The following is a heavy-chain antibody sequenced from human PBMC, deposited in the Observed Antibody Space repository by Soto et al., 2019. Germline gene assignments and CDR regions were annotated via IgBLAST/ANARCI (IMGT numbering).Heavy chain of an antibody. J-gene: IGHJ6*01. V-gene: IGHV3-33*01. CDR1: GFTFSSYG. D-gene: IGHD6-6*01. CDR3: ARDGRRAASHYYYGMDV. Sequence: GGSLRLSCAASGFTFSSYGMHWVRQAPGKGLEWVAVIWYDGSNKYYADSVKGRFTISRDNSKNTLYLQMNSLRAEDTAVYYCARDGRRAASHYYYGMDVWGQGITVTXSS. CDR2: IWYDGSNK.